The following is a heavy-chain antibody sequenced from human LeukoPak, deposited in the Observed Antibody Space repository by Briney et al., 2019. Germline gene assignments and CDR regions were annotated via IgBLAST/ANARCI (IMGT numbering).Heavy chain of an antibody. CDR2: ISSNSSYI. V-gene: IGHV3-21*01. CDR3: ARDLETYCSGGSCYSGDWFDP. J-gene: IGHJ5*02. Sequence: PGGSLRLSCAASGFTFSSYSMNWVRQAPGKGLEWVSSISSNSSYIYYADSVKGRFTISRDNAKNSLYLQMNSLRAEDTAVYYCARDLETYCSGGSCYSGDWFDPWGQGTLVTVSS. D-gene: IGHD2-15*01. CDR1: GFTFSSYS.